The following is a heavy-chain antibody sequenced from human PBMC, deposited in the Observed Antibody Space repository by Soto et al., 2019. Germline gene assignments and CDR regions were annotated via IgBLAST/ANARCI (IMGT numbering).Heavy chain of an antibody. CDR1: GYTFTSYA. V-gene: IGHV1-3*01. Sequence: ASVKVSCKASGYTFTSYAMHWVRQAPGQRLEWMGWINAGNGNTKYSQKFQGKVTITRGTSASTAYMELSSLRSEDTAVYYCARDFQDIVVVPAARGGDYWGQGTLVTVSS. CDR3: ARDFQDIVVVPAARGGDY. D-gene: IGHD2-2*01. J-gene: IGHJ4*02. CDR2: INAGNGNT.